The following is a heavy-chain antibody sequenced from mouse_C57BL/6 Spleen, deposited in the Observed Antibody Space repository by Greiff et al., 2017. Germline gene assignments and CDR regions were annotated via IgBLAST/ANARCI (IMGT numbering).Heavy chain of an antibody. CDR3: ARDTTLLDY. Sequence: EVQLQQSGPELVKPGDSVKISCKASGYSFTGYFMNWVMQSHGKSLEWIGRINPYNGDTFYNQKFKGTATLTVDKSSSTAHIELRILTSEASAVYYCARDTTLLDYWGQGTTLTVSS. J-gene: IGHJ2*01. V-gene: IGHV1-20*01. D-gene: IGHD1-1*01. CDR2: INPYNGDT. CDR1: GYSFTGYF.